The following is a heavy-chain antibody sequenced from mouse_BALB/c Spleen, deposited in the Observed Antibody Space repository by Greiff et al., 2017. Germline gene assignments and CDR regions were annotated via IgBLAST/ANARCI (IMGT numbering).Heavy chain of an antibody. CDR3: ARGGLRRVSFAY. Sequence: EVQGVESGGGLVKPGGSLKLSCAASGFTFSSYAMSWVRQTPEKRLEWVASISSGGSTYYPDSVKGRFTISRDNARNILYLQMSSLRSEDTAMYYCARGGLRRVSFAYWGQGTLVTVSA. J-gene: IGHJ3*01. CDR2: ISSGGST. D-gene: IGHD2-4*01. V-gene: IGHV5-6-5*01. CDR1: GFTFSSYA.